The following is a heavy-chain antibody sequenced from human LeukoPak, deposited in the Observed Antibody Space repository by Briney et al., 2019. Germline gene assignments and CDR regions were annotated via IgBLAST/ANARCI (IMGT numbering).Heavy chain of an antibody. Sequence: SETLSLTCTVSGGSISSGGYYWSWIRQHPGTGLEWIGYIYYSGSTYYNPSLKSRVTISVDTSKNQFSLKLSSVTAADTAVYYCARRETGAYSSSWYFDYWGQGTLVTVSS. CDR1: GGSISSGGYY. CDR2: IYYSGST. V-gene: IGHV4-31*03. J-gene: IGHJ4*02. CDR3: ARRETGAYSSSWYFDY. D-gene: IGHD6-13*01.